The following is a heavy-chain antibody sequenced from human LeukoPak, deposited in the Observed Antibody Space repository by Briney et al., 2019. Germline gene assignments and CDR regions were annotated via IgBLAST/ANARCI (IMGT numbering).Heavy chain of an antibody. D-gene: IGHD6-13*01. CDR1: GGSFSGYY. Sequence: SETLSLTCAVYGGSFSGYYWSWIRQPPGKGLEWIGEINHSGSTNYNPSLKSRVTISVDTSKNQFSLKLSSVTAADTAVYYCAKVKATAAAGTDDYWVQGTLVTVSS. V-gene: IGHV4-34*01. J-gene: IGHJ4*02. CDR3: AKVKATAAAGTDDY. CDR2: INHSGST.